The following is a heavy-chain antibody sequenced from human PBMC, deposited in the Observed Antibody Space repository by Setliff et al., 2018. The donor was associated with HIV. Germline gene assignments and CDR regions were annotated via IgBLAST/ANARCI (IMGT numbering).Heavy chain of an antibody. J-gene: IGHJ4*02. D-gene: IGHD6-13*01. V-gene: IGHV4-39*01. CDR3: ARLGAAAGIWEY. CDR2: IYYSGST. Sequence: PSETLSLTCTVSGGSISSSSYYWGWIRQPPGKGLEWIGSIYYSGSTYYNPSLKSRVAISVDTSKNQFSLKLSSVTAADTAVYYCARLGAAAGIWEYWGQGTLVTVSS. CDR1: GGSISSSSYY.